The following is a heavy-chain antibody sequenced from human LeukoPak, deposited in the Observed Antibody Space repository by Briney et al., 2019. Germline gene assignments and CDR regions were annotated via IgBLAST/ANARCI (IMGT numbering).Heavy chain of an antibody. J-gene: IGHJ3*02. CDR3: ARDFRRPYCSSTSCYVGDAFDI. Sequence: PGKSLRLSCAASGITLSSYGMNSVRQAPGKGLEWVAVIWSDGSNKYYADSVKGRFTISRDNSKNTLSLQMNSLRAEDTAVYYCARDFRRPYCSSTSCYVGDAFDIWGQGTMVTVSS. CDR1: GITLSSYG. CDR2: IWSDGSNK. V-gene: IGHV3-33*01. D-gene: IGHD2-2*01.